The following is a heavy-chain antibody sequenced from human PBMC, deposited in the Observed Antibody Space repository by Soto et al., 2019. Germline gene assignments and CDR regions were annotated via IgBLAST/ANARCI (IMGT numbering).Heavy chain of an antibody. D-gene: IGHD6-13*01. Sequence: PSETLSLTCAVYGGSFSGYYWSWIRQPPRKGLEWIGEINHSGSTNYNPSLKSRVTISVDTSKNQFSLKLTSVTAADTAVYYCARVGYSSSWYRRGAFDIWGQGTMVTVPS. V-gene: IGHV4-34*01. CDR2: INHSGST. J-gene: IGHJ3*02. CDR1: GGSFSGYY. CDR3: ARVGYSSSWYRRGAFDI.